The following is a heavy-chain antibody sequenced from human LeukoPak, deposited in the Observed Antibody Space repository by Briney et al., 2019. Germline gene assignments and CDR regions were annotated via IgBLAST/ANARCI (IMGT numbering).Heavy chain of an antibody. CDR3: ARDPTRGGATDVVGYFDY. D-gene: IGHD1-26*01. Sequence: PSETLSLTCTVSGGSISSSSYYWSWIRQPAGKGLEWIGRIYTSGSTNYNPSLKSRVTISVDTSKNQFSLKLSSVTAADTAVYYCARDPTRGGATDVVGYFDYWGQGALVTVSS. CDR2: IYTSGST. J-gene: IGHJ4*02. CDR1: GGSISSSSYY. V-gene: IGHV4-61*02.